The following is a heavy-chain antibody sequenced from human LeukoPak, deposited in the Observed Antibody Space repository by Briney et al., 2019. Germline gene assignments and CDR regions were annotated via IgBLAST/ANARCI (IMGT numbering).Heavy chain of an antibody. V-gene: IGHV4-4*07. Sequence: SETLSLTCTVSGGSISSYYWSWIRQPAGKGLEWIGRIDTSGNTNYKPSLKSRVTMSVDTSKNQFSLKLSSVTAADTAVYYCARNSNSILWWLFDPWGQGTLVTVSS. J-gene: IGHJ5*02. CDR1: GGSISSYY. CDR2: IDTSGNT. CDR3: ARNSNSILWWLFDP. D-gene: IGHD2-21*01.